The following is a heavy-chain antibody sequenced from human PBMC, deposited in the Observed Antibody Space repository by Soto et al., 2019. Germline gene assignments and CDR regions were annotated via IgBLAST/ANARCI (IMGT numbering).Heavy chain of an antibody. CDR2: ISGRGGST. J-gene: IGHJ6*03. D-gene: IGHD2-2*01. CDR3: AKGLGYCSSTSCYAGFGHYYYMDV. Sequence: EVQLLESGGGLVQPGGSLRLSCAASGFTFSSYAMSWVRQAPGKGLEWVSAISGRGGSTYYADSVKGRFTISRDNSKNTLYLQMNSLRAEYTAVYYCAKGLGYCSSTSCYAGFGHYYYMDVWGKGTPVTVSS. CDR1: GFTFSSYA. V-gene: IGHV3-23*01.